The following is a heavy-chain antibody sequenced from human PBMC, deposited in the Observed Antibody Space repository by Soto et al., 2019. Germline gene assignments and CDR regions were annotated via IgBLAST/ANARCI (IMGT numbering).Heavy chain of an antibody. CDR2: ISYDGSNK. CDR1: GFTFSSYA. CDR3: AGDHESRWCGECDY. Sequence: QVQLVESGGGVVQPGRSLRLSCAASGFTFSSYAMHWVRQAPGKGLEWVAVISYDGSNKYYADSVKGRFTISRDNSKNTLYLQRNSLRAEATAVYYCAGDHESRWCGECDYWGQGTLVTVSS. D-gene: IGHD3-10*01. J-gene: IGHJ4*02. V-gene: IGHV3-30-3*01.